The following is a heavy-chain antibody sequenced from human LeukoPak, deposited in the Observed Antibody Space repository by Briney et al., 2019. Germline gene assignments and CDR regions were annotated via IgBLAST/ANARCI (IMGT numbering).Heavy chain of an antibody. J-gene: IGHJ4*02. CDR1: GGTFSSYT. D-gene: IGHD3-3*01. V-gene: IGHV1-69*04. CDR2: IIPILGIA. CDR3: AREVGLRFLEWLLFESGPVVPDTV. Sequence: SVKVSCKASGGTFSSYTISWVRQAPGQGLEWMGRIIPILGIANYAQKFQGRVTITADESTSTAYMELSSLRSEDTAVYYCAREVGLRFLEWLLFESGPVVPDTVWGQGTLVTVSS.